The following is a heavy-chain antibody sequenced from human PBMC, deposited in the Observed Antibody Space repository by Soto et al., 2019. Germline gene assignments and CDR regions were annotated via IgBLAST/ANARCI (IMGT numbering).Heavy chain of an antibody. CDR1: GYTFTSYG. V-gene: IGHV1-18*01. CDR2: ISANNGNT. CDR3: ARDPPDLICGGDCYSFDY. J-gene: IGHJ4*02. D-gene: IGHD2-21*02. Sequence: ASVKVSCKASGYTFTSYGITWVRQAPGQGLEWMGWISANNGNTNYAQKFQGRVTMTTDTSTSTAYMELRSLRSDDTAVYYCARDPPDLICGGDCYSFDYWGQGTLVTVSS.